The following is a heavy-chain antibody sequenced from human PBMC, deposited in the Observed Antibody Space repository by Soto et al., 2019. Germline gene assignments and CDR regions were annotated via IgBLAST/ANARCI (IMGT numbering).Heavy chain of an antibody. V-gene: IGHV3-30-3*01. J-gene: IGHJ2*01. CDR1: GFTISTYT. Sequence: QVQLVESGGGVVQPGRSLRLSCAASGFTISTYTMHWVRQAPGNGLEWVSVILYDGTNKYHAASVKGRFTISRVNSKNTVYLQMHSLRVEDTAVYYCARATVVPAAIPQELRNWYFELWGRGTLVTVSS. CDR2: ILYDGTNK. CDR3: ARATVVPAAIPQELRNWYFEL. D-gene: IGHD2-2*02.